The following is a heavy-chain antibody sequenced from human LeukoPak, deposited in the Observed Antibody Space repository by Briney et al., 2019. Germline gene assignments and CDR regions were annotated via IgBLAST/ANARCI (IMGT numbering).Heavy chain of an antibody. V-gene: IGHV4-39*01. CDR2: IYYSGTT. CDR3: ARQRADYFYHYLDV. J-gene: IGHJ6*03. CDR1: GGSISSSSYY. Sequence: SETLSLTCTVSGGSISSSSYYWGWIRQPPGMGLEWIGNIYYSGTTYYNPSLKSRVTISVDTSKNQFSLKLSSVTAADTAVYYCARQRADYFYHYLDVWGKGTSVTVSS.